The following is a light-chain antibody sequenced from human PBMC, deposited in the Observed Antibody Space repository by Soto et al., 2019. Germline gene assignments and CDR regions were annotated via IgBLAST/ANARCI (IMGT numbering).Light chain of an antibody. Sequence: DIQMTQSPSSLSASVGDRVTITCRASQSISSYLNWYQQKPGKAHKLLIYAASSLQSGVPSRYSGSGSGTDFTLTISSLQPEDFATYYCQHSYSTFKYTFGQGTKLEIK. J-gene: IGKJ2*01. CDR3: QHSYSTFKYT. V-gene: IGKV1-39*01. CDR1: QSISSY. CDR2: AAS.